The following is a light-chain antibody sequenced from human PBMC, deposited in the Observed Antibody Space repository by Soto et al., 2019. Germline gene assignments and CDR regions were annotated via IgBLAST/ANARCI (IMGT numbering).Light chain of an antibody. CDR1: SSSIGAGYD. Sequence: QSVRTQPPSVSGTPEQGVPNSCTGSSSSIGAGYDVHCNQQVPGTAPKLLIYCTNNRDSGVPDRFSRTQSGTSAYLAITALQAPDEADYSCLSYDRSLSDLYVFGTGIKVTVL. V-gene: IGLV1-40*01. CDR3: LSYDRSLSDLYV. CDR2: CTN. J-gene: IGLJ1*01.